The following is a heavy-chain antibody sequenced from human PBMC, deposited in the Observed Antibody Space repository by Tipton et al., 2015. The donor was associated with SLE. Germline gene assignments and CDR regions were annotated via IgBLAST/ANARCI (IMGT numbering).Heavy chain of an antibody. Sequence: TLSLTCAVYGGSFSGYYWSWIRQPPGKGLEWIGEINHSGSTNYNPSLKSRVTISVDTSKNQFSLKLSSVTAADTAVYYCARERGERYTSRIDLWGQGTLVTVSS. CDR2: INHSGST. J-gene: IGHJ5*02. V-gene: IGHV4-34*01. CDR1: GGSFSGYY. CDR3: ARERGERYTSRIDL. D-gene: IGHD3-16*01.